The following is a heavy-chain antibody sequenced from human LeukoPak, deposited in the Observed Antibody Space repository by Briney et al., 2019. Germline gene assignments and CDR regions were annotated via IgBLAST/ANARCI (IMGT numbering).Heavy chain of an antibody. CDR1: GFTFSSYS. CDR3: AELGITMIGGV. CDR2: IKQDGREK. Sequence: GGSLRLSCAASGFTFSSYSMNWVRQAPGKGLEWVANIKQDGREKYYADSVKGRFTISRDNAKNSLYLQMNSLRAEDTAVYYCAELGITMIGGVWGKGTTVTISS. V-gene: IGHV3-7*01. J-gene: IGHJ6*04. D-gene: IGHD3-10*02.